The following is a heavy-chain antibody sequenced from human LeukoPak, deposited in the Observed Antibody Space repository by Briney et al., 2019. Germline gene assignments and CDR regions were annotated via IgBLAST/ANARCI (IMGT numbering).Heavy chain of an antibody. CDR1: GFTFSSYT. D-gene: IGHD3-10*01. J-gene: IGHJ4*02. CDR3: ARDSNYYSWD. V-gene: IGHV3-21*01. Sequence: PGGSLRVSCAASGFTFSSYTMNWVRQAPGKGLKWVSSITGTSSIIQYADSVIGRFTISRDNSKNSLYLQMNSLRAEDTAVYYCARDSNYYSWDWGQGTLVTVSS. CDR2: ITGTSSII.